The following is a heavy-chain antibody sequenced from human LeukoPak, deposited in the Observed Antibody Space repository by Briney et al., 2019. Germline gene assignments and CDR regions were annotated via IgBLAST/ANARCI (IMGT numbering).Heavy chain of an antibody. CDR2: ISPYNSNT. V-gene: IGHV1-18*01. D-gene: IGHD6-13*01. J-gene: IGHJ4*02. CDR3: ARAGSGYTSPSDY. CDR1: GYTFSKYS. Sequence: ASVKVSCKASGYTFSKYSINWVRQAPGQSLEWMGWISPYNSNTKYAQKLQGRVTMTTDTSTNTAYMEVRSLRSDDTAVYYCARAGSGYTSPSDYWGQGTLVTVSS.